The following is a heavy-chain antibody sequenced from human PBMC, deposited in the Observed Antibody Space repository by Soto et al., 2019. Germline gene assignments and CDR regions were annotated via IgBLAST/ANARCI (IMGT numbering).Heavy chain of an antibody. J-gene: IGHJ4*02. V-gene: IGHV4-59*01. CDR2: IYYTGHT. Sequence: SLTCTVSGGTISGYYWSWVRQSPQKGLEWIGYIYYTGHTNYNPSLKVRATISMHTSMNQISLNLTSMTAADTAVYYCARDLNYGLYYFDYWGQGTLVTVSS. D-gene: IGHD3-10*01. CDR3: ARDLNYGLYYFDY. CDR1: GGTISGYY.